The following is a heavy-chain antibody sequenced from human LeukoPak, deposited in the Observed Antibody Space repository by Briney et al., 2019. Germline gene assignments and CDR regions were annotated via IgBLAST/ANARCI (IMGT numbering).Heavy chain of an antibody. V-gene: IGHV4-59*08. D-gene: IGHD6-13*01. CDR1: GGSINNYY. Sequence: SETLSLTCTVSGGSINNYYWSRVRQPPGAGLEWLAYIYYTGSTNYNPSLKTRLTISVDTSKNQFSLRLNSVTAADTAVYYCARGLGIAAAGIGYWGQGTLVTVSS. CDR2: IYYTGST. J-gene: IGHJ4*02. CDR3: ARGLGIAAAGIGY.